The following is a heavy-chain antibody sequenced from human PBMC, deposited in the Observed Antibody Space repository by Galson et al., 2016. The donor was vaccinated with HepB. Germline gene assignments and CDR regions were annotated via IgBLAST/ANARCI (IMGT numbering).Heavy chain of an antibody. D-gene: IGHD5-12*01. Sequence: SLRLSCAASGFTVSNNYMSWVRQAPGKGLEWVSLIYSGGSTSYADSVKGRFTISRDHFKNTLYLQMNSLRAEDTAVYYCARDMKWLRYWGQGTLVTVSS. J-gene: IGHJ4*02. CDR1: GFTVSNNY. V-gene: IGHV3-53*01. CDR2: IYSGGST. CDR3: ARDMKWLRY.